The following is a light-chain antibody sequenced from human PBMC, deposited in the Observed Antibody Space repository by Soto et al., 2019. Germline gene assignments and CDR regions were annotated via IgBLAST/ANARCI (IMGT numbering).Light chain of an antibody. CDR3: CSFSTSGTHV. CDR2: DVN. V-gene: IGLV2-14*01. CDR1: SSDVGTYDY. J-gene: IGLJ1*01. Sequence: QSGLTQPGSVSGSPGQSITISCTGTSSDVGTYDYVSWHQQHPGKAPKLIIYDVNNRPSGVSSRFSGSKSGNTASLTISGLQAEDEADYYCCSFSTSGTHVFGTGTKVTVL.